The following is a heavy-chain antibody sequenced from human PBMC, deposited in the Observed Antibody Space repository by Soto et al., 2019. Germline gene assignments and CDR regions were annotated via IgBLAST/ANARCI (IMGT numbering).Heavy chain of an antibody. CDR3: ARSSGGNFGIIIECTNRFVR. V-gene: IGHV1-46*01. J-gene: IGHJ5*02. Sequence: ASVKVSCKAPADTFTSYYLNWVRQAPGQGLEWMGVINPHGGSTKFAQKFQGRVTMTRDTSRSTVYMELRSLTSEDTAVYYCARSSGGNFGIIIECTNRFVRWGQGTLITVSS. CDR1: ADTFTSYY. CDR2: INPHGGST. D-gene: IGHD3-3*01.